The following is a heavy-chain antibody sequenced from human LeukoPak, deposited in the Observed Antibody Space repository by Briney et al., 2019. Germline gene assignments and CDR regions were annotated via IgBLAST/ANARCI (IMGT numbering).Heavy chain of an antibody. Sequence: SETLSLTCAVYGGSLNGYYWSWIRQPPGKGLEWIGEINHSGSTNYNPSLKSRVTISVDTSKNQLSLKLSSVTAADTAVYYCARDFYDSSGYYYDLWGQGTMVTVSS. D-gene: IGHD3-22*01. CDR2: INHSGST. CDR1: GGSLNGYY. V-gene: IGHV4-34*01. CDR3: ARDFYDSSGYYYDL. J-gene: IGHJ3*01.